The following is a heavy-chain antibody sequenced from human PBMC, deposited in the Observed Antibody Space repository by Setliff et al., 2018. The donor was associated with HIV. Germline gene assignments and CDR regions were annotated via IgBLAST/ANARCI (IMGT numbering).Heavy chain of an antibody. V-gene: IGHV4-39*02. CDR3: ARGGAVSADFDS. J-gene: IGHJ5*01. D-gene: IGHD3-16*01. Sequence: KPSETLSLTCTVSGGSVSSSTTYYWGWIRQPPGKGLEWIGSMYYTGSSYYNPSLKSRVTISVDTSNNHFSLKLSSVTAADTAVYFCARGGAVSADFDSWGQGTLVTVSS. CDR2: MYYTGSS. CDR1: GGSVSSSTTYY.